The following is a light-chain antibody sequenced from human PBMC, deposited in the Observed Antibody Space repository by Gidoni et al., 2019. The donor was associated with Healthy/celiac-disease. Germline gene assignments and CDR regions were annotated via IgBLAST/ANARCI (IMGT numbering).Light chain of an antibody. CDR3: QQRSNWPPLYT. Sequence: EIVFTQSPATLSLSPGEIATLSCRASQSVSSYLAWYQQKPGQAPRLLIYDASNRATGIPARFSGSGSGTDFTLTISSLEPEDFAVYYCQQRSNWPPLYTFGQGTKLEIK. J-gene: IGKJ2*01. CDR2: DAS. CDR1: QSVSSY. V-gene: IGKV3-11*01.